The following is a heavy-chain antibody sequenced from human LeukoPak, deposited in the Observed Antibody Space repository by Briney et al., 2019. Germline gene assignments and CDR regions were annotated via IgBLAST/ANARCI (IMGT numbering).Heavy chain of an antibody. CDR2: ISYDGSNK. CDR3: AKSDSGWLDY. Sequence: GGSLRLSCAASGFTFSSYGMHWVRQAPGKGLEWVAVISYDGSNKYYADSVKGRFTNSRDNSKNTLYLQMNSLRAEDTAVYYCAKSDSGWLDYRGQGTLVTVSS. V-gene: IGHV3-30*18. CDR1: GFTFSSYG. J-gene: IGHJ4*02. D-gene: IGHD6-19*01.